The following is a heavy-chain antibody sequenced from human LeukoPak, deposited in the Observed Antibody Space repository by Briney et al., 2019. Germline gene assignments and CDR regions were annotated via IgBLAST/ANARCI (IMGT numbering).Heavy chain of an antibody. CDR3: ARAGDSGSYLFFDY. D-gene: IGHD1-26*01. V-gene: IGHV3-21*01. Sequence: GGSLRLSCTASGFTFSAYIMNWVRQAPGKGLEWVSSISSSSTYIYYADSVKGRFTISRYNAKNSLYLQMNILRAEDTAVYYCARAGDSGSYLFFDYWGQGTLVTVSS. J-gene: IGHJ4*02. CDR2: ISSSSTYI. CDR1: GFTFSAYI.